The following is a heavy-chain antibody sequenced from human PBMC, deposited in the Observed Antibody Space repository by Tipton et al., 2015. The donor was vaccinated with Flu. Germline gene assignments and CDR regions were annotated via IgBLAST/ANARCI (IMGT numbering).Heavy chain of an antibody. CDR1: SGSIRSTNYF. V-gene: IGHV4-39*07. D-gene: IGHD3-3*01. Sequence: LVKPSETLSLTCTVSSGSIRSTNYFCAWIRQPPGKRLELIGSIYPSGTTYYNPSLKSRVTISVDTSKSQFSLNLISVTPADTAVYYCARGLGSFDFWSGSDYWGQGTLVTVSS. CDR2: IYPSGTT. CDR3: ARGLGSFDFWSGSDY. J-gene: IGHJ4*02.